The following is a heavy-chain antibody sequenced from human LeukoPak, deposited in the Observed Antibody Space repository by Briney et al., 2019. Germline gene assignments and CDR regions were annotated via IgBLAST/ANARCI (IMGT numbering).Heavy chain of an antibody. CDR1: GGSISSSNW. CDR2: IYHSGST. D-gene: IGHD5-12*01. V-gene: IGHV4-4*02. Sequence: SETLSLTCAVSGGSISSSNWWSWVRQPPGKGLEWIGEIYHSGSTNYNPSLKSRVTISVDTSKNQFSLKLSSVTAADTAVYYCARGTWSGGYRGGTLLYWGQGTLVTVSS. CDR3: ARGTWSGGYRGGTLLY. J-gene: IGHJ4*02.